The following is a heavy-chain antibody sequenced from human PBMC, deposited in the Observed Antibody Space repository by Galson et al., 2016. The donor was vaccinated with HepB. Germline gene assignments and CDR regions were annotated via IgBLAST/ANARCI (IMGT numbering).Heavy chain of an antibody. CDR3: EIDPSHWIENPFAL. D-gene: IGHD2-2*03. Sequence: SLRLSCAASGFTFKNFGMTWVRQAPGKGLEWVSTICGSCGDIDYADSVQGRFTISRVNSKNTLSLQMNSLGAEDTATYYCEIDPSHWIENPFALWGQGTLVTVSS. V-gene: IGHV3-23*01. CDR1: GFTFKNFG. CDR2: ICGSCGDI. J-gene: IGHJ4*02.